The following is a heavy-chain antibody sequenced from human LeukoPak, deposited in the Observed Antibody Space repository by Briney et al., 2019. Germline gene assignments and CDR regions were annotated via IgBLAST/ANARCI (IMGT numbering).Heavy chain of an antibody. CDR1: GFTVSNNF. Sequence: PGGSLRLSCAASGFTVSNNFMSWVRQAPGKGLEWVSVIYSGGSTDYADSVKGRFTISRDNSKNALYLQMNSLRAEDTAVYYCARCRDYDFWSGSAVDYWGQGTLVTVSS. J-gene: IGHJ4*02. D-gene: IGHD3-3*01. CDR3: ARCRDYDFWSGSAVDY. V-gene: IGHV3-66*02. CDR2: IYSGGST.